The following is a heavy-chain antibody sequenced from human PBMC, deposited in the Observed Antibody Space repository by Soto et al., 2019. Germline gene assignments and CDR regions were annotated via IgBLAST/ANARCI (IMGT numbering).Heavy chain of an antibody. CDR2: INPSGGST. J-gene: IGHJ6*03. CDR1: GYTFTSYY. D-gene: IGHD2-2*01. Sequence: ASVKVSCKASGYTFTSYYMHWVRQAPGQGLEWMGIINPSGGSTSYAQKFQGRVTMTRDTSTSTVYMELSSLRSEDTAVYYCARALEDCSSTSCYSASYYYYYMDVWGKGNTVTVSS. V-gene: IGHV1-46*03. CDR3: ARALEDCSSTSCYSASYYYYYMDV.